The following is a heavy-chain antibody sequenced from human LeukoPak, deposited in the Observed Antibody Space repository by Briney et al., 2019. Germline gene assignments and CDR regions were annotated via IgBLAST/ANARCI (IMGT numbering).Heavy chain of an antibody. J-gene: IGHJ4*02. CDR3: AKEFSGGWSFDY. D-gene: IGHD6-19*01. CDR1: GGCISSYY. V-gene: IGHV4-59*01. CDR2: VYYSGST. Sequence: SETLSLTCTVSGGCISSYYWSWIRQPPGKGLERIGYVYYSGSTNYNPSLKSRVTISVDTSENQFSLKLSSVTAADTAVYYCAKEFSGGWSFDYWGQGTLVTVSS.